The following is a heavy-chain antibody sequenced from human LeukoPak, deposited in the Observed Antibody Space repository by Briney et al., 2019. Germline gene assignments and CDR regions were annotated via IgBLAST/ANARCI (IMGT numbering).Heavy chain of an antibody. CDR2: INRDGSEK. CDR1: GFTFSSYW. D-gene: IGHD4-17*01. J-gene: IGHJ6*03. CDR3: ARDVRYGDYFHYYYMDV. Sequence: GGSLRLSCAASGFTFSSYWMSWVRQAPGKGLEWVANINRDGSEKYYVDSVKGRFTISRDNAKKSLYLQMNSLRAEDTAVYYCARDVRYGDYFHYYYMDVWGKGTTVTVSS. V-gene: IGHV3-7*01.